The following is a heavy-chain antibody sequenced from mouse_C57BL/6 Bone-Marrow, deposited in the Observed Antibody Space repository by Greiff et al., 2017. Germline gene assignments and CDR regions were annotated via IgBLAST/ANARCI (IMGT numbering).Heavy chain of an antibody. CDR1: GFNIKDDY. CDR2: IDPENGDT. J-gene: IGHJ2*01. Sequence: EVQLQQSGAELVRPGASVKLSCTASGFNIKDDYMHWVKQRPEQGLEWIGWIDPENGDTEYASKFQGKATITADTSSNTAYMQLSSLTSEDTAGYYCTTGFFDYWGQGTTLTVSS. CDR3: TTGFFDY. V-gene: IGHV14-4*01.